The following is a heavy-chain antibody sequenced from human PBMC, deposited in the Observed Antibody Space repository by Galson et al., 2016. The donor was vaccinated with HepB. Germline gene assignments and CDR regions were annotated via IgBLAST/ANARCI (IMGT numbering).Heavy chain of an antibody. Sequence: SLRLSCAASGFTFSYAWLNWVRQAPGQGLEWVARIDGDGRGTSFADSVKGRFTISRDHAKNTLSLQMKSLRAEDTSVYFCTTAFEFWGQGYLVTVSS. CDR2: IDGDGRGT. V-gene: IGHV3-74*01. CDR3: TTAFEF. CDR1: GFTFSYAW. J-gene: IGHJ4*02.